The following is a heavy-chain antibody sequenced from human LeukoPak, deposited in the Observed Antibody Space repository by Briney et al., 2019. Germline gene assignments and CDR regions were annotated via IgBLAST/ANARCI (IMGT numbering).Heavy chain of an antibody. Sequence: GGSLRLSCAASGFTFSSYGMHWVRQAPGKGLERVAFIRYDGSNKYYADSVKGRFTISRDNSKNTLYLQMNSLRAEDTAVYYCARDFYGSGSYADYWGQGTLVTVSS. J-gene: IGHJ4*02. CDR3: ARDFYGSGSYADY. D-gene: IGHD3-10*01. V-gene: IGHV3-30*02. CDR1: GFTFSSYG. CDR2: IRYDGSNK.